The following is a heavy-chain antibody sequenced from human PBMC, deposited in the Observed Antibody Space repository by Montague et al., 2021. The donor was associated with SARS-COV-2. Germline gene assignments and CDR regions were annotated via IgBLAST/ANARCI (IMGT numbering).Heavy chain of an antibody. D-gene: IGHD3-10*01. Sequence: SETLSLTCTVYGGSLFSSSYYWGWIRQPPGKGLEWIGSVYYNGNTNYNPSLKSRVTISLDTSENQISLNLDSVTAADTAVYYCVRPGGSESHWFDRWRQGSLSLDTSENKFVWNRDRGTAAATAVCYCVGPGGSESHWFDRWGQGTLVTVSS. J-gene: IGHJ5*02. CDR1: GGSLFSSSYY. CDR3: VRPGGSESHWFDRWRQGSLSLDTSENKFVWNRDRGTAAATAVCYCVGPGGSESHWFDR. V-gene: IGHV4-39*01. CDR2: VYYNGNT.